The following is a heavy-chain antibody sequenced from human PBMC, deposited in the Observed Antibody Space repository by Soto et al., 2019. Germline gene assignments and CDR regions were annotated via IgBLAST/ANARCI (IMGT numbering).Heavy chain of an antibody. Sequence: QLQLQESGPGLVKPSETLSLTCTVSGGSISSSSYYWGWIRQPPGKGLEWIGSIYYSGSTYYNPSLKSRVTLSVDTSKNQFSLKLSSVTAADTAVYYCARPGAAAGFDYWGQGTLVTVSS. D-gene: IGHD6-13*01. CDR1: GGSISSSSYY. CDR3: ARPGAAAGFDY. CDR2: IYYSGST. V-gene: IGHV4-39*01. J-gene: IGHJ4*02.